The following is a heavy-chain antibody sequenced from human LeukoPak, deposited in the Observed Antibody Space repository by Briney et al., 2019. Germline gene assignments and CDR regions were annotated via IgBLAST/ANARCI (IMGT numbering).Heavy chain of an antibody. Sequence: SETLSLTCTVSGGPISSGGYYWSWIRQHPGKGLEWIGYIYYSGSTYYNPSHKSRVTISVDTSKNQFSLKLSSVTAADTAVYYCATGATYYYDSSGYYNWGQGTLVTVSS. CDR3: ATGATYYYDSSGYYN. CDR1: GGPISSGGYY. CDR2: IYYSGST. J-gene: IGHJ4*02. V-gene: IGHV4-31*03. D-gene: IGHD3-22*01.